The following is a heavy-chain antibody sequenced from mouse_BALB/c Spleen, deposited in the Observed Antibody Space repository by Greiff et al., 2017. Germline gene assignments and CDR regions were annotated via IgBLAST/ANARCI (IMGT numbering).Heavy chain of an antibody. D-gene: IGHD4-1*01. CDR1: GYTFTSYT. CDR3: ARPELGRGKFDY. CDR2: INPSSGYT. J-gene: IGHJ2*01. Sequence: VQLQQSAAELARPGASVKMSCKASGYTFTSYTMHWVKQRPGQGLEWIGYINPSSGYTEYNQKFKDKTTLTADKSSSTAYMQLSSLTSEDSAVYYCARPELGRGKFDYWGQGTTLTVSS. V-gene: IGHV1-4*02.